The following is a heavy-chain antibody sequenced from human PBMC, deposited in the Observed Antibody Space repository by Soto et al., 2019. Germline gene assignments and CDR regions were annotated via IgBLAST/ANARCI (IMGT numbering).Heavy chain of an antibody. CDR2: IIPIFGTT. CDR1: GGTFSSYA. CDR3: ASESRXCSXXXXXXXXGIDY. V-gene: IGHV1-69*12. J-gene: IGHJ4*02. Sequence: QVQLVQSGAEVKKPGSSVKVSCKASGGTFSSYAISWVRQAPGQGLEWMGGIIPIFGTTNYAQKFQGRVTITADDSTGTAYMEVSSLRSEDTAVYYCASESRXCSXXXXXXXXGIDYWGEGTLVTVSS. D-gene: IGHD2-15*01.